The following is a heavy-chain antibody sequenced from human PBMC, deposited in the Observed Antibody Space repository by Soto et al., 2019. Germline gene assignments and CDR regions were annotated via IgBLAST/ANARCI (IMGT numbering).Heavy chain of an antibody. Sequence: QVQLQQWGAGLLKPSETLSLTCAVYGGSFSGYYWSWIRQPPGKGLEWIGEINHSGSTNYNPSLKSRVTISVDTSKNQFSLKLSSVTAADTAVYYCRELLGDYFDYWGQGTLVTVSS. J-gene: IGHJ4*02. V-gene: IGHV4-34*01. CDR2: INHSGST. CDR3: RELLGDYFDY. CDR1: GGSFSGYY. D-gene: IGHD1-26*01.